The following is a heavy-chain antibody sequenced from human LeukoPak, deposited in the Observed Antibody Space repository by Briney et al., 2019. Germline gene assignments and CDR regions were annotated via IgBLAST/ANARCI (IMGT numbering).Heavy chain of an antibody. CDR3: AKDYSGYSYGPVPFDY. Sequence: PGGSLRLSCAASGFAVSSNYMSWVRQAPGKGLEWVSYISSSGSTIYYADSVKGRFTISRDNSKNTLYLQMNSLRAEDTAVYYCAKDYSGYSYGPVPFDYWGQGTLVTVSS. CDR2: ISSSGSTI. D-gene: IGHD5-18*01. V-gene: IGHV3-11*01. J-gene: IGHJ4*02. CDR1: GFAVSSNY.